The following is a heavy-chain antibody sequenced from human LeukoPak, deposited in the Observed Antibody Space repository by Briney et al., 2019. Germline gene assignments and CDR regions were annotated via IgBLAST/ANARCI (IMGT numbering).Heavy chain of an antibody. CDR1: GYTFTSYD. J-gene: IGHJ6*02. V-gene: IGHV1-8*01. D-gene: IGHD3-16*02. Sequence: ASVKVSCKASGYTFTSYDINWVRQATGQGLEWMGWMNPNSGNTGYAQKFQGRVTMTRNTSISTAYMELSSLRSEDTAVYYCGTVSGSYRYYYYGMDVWGQGTTVTVSS. CDR3: GTVSGSYRYYYYGMDV. CDR2: MNPNSGNT.